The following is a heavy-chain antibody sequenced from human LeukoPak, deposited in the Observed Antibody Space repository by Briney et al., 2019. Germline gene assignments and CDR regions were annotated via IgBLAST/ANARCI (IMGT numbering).Heavy chain of an antibody. J-gene: IGHJ4*02. CDR1: GITFSNFP. CDR2: IQYDGTNK. V-gene: IGHV3-30*04. D-gene: IGHD2/OR15-2a*01. CDR3: ARDNNTSSDY. Sequence: GGSLRLSCAATGITFSNFPMHWVRQAPGKGLEWVAFIQYDGTNKYYADSVKGRFTISRDNSKNTLYLQMNSLRAEDTAVYYCARDNNTSSDYGGQGTLVTVSS.